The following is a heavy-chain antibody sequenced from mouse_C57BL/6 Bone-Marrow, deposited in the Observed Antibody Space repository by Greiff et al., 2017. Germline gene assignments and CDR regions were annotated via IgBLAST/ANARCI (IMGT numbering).Heavy chain of an antibody. V-gene: IGHV1-5*01. J-gene: IGHJ1*03. Sequence: EVQLKESGTVLARPGASVKLSCKTSGYTFTSYWMHWVKQRPGQGLEWLGAIYPGNSDTSYNQKFKGKAKLTAVTSASTAYMEISSLTNEDSAVSYGTSVIYCYGISYHWDVDVWGTGTTVTVSS. CDR2: IYPGNSDT. D-gene: IGHD1-1*01. CDR1: GYTFTSYW. CDR3: TSVIYCYGISYHWDVDV.